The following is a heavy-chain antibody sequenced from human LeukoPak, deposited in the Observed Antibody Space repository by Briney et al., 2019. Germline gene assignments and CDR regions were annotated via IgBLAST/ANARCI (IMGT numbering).Heavy chain of an antibody. D-gene: IGHD3-10*02. CDR1: GFTFSSYE. Sequence: GGSLRLSCAASGFTFSSYEMNWVRQAPGKGLEWVSYISSSGSTIYYADSVKGRFTISRDNAKNSLYLQMKSLRAEDTAVYYCAELGITMIGGVWGKGTTVTVSS. J-gene: IGHJ6*04. CDR2: ISSSGSTI. CDR3: AELGITMIGGV. V-gene: IGHV3-48*03.